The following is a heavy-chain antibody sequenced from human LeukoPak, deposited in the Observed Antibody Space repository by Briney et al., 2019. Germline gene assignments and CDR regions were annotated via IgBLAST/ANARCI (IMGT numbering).Heavy chain of an antibody. Sequence: GGSLRLSCAASGFTFSSYSMNWVRQAPGKGLEWVSSISSSSSYIYYADSVKGRFTISRDNAKNSLYLQMNSLRAEDTAVYYCARDMAAAGTIYYGMDVWGQGTTVTVSS. CDR1: GFTFSSYS. CDR2: ISSSSSYI. J-gene: IGHJ6*02. V-gene: IGHV3-21*01. CDR3: ARDMAAAGTIYYGMDV. D-gene: IGHD6-13*01.